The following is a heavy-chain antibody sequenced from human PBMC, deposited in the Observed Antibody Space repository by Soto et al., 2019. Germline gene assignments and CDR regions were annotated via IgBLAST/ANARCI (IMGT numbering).Heavy chain of an antibody. D-gene: IGHD4-17*01. J-gene: IGHJ4*02. CDR2: ISAYNGNT. CDR1: GYTFTSYG. Sequence: GASVKVSCKASGYTFTSYGISWVRQAPGQGLEWMGWISAYNGNTNYAQKLQGRVTMTTDTSTSTAYMELRSLRSDDTAVYYCARVDYGDYYFLPEVYYFDYWGQGTLVTVSS. V-gene: IGHV1-18*04. CDR3: ARVDYGDYYFLPEVYYFDY.